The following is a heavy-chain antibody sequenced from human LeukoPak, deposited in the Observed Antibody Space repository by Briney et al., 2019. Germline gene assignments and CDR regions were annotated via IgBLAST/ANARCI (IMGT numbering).Heavy chain of an antibody. V-gene: IGHV4-39*07. CDR1: GGSISTSNYY. Sequence: SETLSLTCTVSGGSISTSNYYWGWIRPPPGKGLEWIGNIFYSGSTYYSPSLKSRVTISLDTSRNQFSLKLNSVTAADTAVYYCARIPGYYFDYWDQGTLVTVSS. CDR2: IFYSGST. CDR3: ARIPGYYFDY. D-gene: IGHD1-14*01. J-gene: IGHJ4*02.